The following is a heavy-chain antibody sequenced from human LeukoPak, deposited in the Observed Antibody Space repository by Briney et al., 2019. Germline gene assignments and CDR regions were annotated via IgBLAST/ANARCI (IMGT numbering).Heavy chain of an antibody. D-gene: IGHD5-18*01. CDR3: AKTGPDTTMLHGFDK. J-gene: IGHJ4*02. CDR2: ISWNSVTI. CDR1: GFRFDDYG. Sequence: GGSLRLSCVGPGFRFDDYGMHWVRQAPGKGLEWVAGISWNSVTIEYGDSVKGRFTISRENARNSLFLQMNSLTVEDTALYYCAKTGPDTTMLHGFDKWGQGTLVAVSS. V-gene: IGHV3-9*01.